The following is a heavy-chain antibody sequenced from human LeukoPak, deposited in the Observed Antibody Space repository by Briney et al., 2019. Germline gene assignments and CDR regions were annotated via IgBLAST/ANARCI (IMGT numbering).Heavy chain of an antibody. CDR2: IFPSGGEI. V-gene: IGHV3-23*01. J-gene: IGHJ4*02. CDR1: GFTFSSYW. D-gene: IGHD2-8*02. CDR3: ATYRQVLLPFES. Sequence: GGSLRLSCAASGFTFSSYWMTWVRQPPGKGLEWVSSIFPSGGEIHYADSVRGRFTISRDNSKSTLSLQMNSLRAEDTAIYYCATYRQVLLPFESWGQGTLVTVSS.